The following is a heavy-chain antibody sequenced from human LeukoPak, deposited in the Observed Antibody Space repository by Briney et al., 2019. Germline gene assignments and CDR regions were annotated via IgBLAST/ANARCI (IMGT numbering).Heavy chain of an antibody. CDR1: GFTFSNYA. V-gene: IGHV3-30-3*01. J-gene: IGHJ5*02. CDR3: AGEDHCSGGRCWFDP. CDR2: VSHDGIQT. D-gene: IGHD2-15*01. Sequence: PGGSLRLSCAASGFTFSNYAMHWVRQGLVKGLESMAVVSHDGIQTYYADFVKGRFTISRDNSKNTLYLQMNSLRAEDTAVYYCAGEDHCSGGRCWFDPWGQGTLVTVSS.